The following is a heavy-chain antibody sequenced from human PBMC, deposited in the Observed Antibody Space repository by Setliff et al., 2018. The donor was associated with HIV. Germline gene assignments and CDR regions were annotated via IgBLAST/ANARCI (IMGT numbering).Heavy chain of an antibody. CDR3: VNPSGAMGDFDS. Sequence: SETLSLTCTVSGGSISTYYLTWIRQPAGKGLEWIGRVFASGSTNYNPSLKSRVTMSVDTSKNQFSLQLTSVTAADTAVYYCVNPSGAMGDFDSWGQGTLVTVSS. J-gene: IGHJ4*02. D-gene: IGHD3-16*01. V-gene: IGHV4-4*07. CDR2: VFASGST. CDR1: GGSISTYY.